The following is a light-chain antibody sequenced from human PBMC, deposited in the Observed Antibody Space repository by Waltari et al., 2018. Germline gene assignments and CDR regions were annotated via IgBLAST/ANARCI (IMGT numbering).Light chain of an antibody. J-gene: IGKJ2*01. CDR2: RAS. CDR1: QRISTW. CDR3: QLYNSYVMYT. Sequence: DIQMSQSPSTLSASVGDRVTITCRASQRISTWLAWYQQKPGKAPKLLISRASTLESGVPSRFAGGGSGTEFTLTISSLQPDDFGTYYCQLYNSYVMYTFGQGTKLDIK. V-gene: IGKV1-5*03.